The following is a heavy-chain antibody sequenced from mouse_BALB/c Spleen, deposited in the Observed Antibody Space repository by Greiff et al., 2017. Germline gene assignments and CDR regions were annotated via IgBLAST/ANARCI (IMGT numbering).Heavy chain of an antibody. J-gene: IGHJ4*01. CDR1: GFTFSSYA. D-gene: IGHD1-1*01. V-gene: IGHV5-6-5*01. Sequence: DVKLVESGGGLVKPGGSLKLSCAASGFTFSSYAMSWVRQTPEKRLEWVASISSGGSTYYPDSVKGRFTISRDNARNILYLQMSSLRSEDTAMYYCASYGSSYNYAMDYWGQGTSVTVSS. CDR3: ASYGSSYNYAMDY. CDR2: ISSGGST.